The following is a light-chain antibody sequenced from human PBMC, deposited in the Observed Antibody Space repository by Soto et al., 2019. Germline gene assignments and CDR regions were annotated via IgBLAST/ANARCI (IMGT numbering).Light chain of an antibody. CDR1: QVITGW. J-gene: IGKJ1*01. Sequence: EIQQNQSPPTLSASVGDRATITCRASQVITGWVTCYQQKQGKAPKPLIYDASTLEPGVPSRFRESVSGTDGSFTVTSLQKEDSATYDSQQSDSLTWTFCQGTKVDNK. CDR3: QQSDSLTWT. CDR2: DAS. V-gene: IGKV1-33*01.